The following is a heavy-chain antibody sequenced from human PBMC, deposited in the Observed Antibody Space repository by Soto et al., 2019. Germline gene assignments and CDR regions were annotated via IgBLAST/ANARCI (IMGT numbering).Heavy chain of an antibody. D-gene: IGHD2-15*01. CDR2: IYHSGST. V-gene: IGHV4-30-2*01. J-gene: IGHJ5*02. CDR3: ARDRFVGYCSGGSCYGGFDP. CDR1: GGSISSGGYS. Sequence: ASETLSLTCAVSGGSISSGGYSWSWIRQPPGKGLEWIGYIYHSGSTYYNPSLKSRVTISVDRSKNQFSLKLSSVTAADTAVYYCARDRFVGYCSGGSCYGGFDPWGQGTLVTVSS.